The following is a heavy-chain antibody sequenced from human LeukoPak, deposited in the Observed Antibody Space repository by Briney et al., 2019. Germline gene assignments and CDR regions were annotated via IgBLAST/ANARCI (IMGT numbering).Heavy chain of an antibody. J-gene: IGHJ6*03. V-gene: IGHV1-69*13. CDR1: GGTFSSYA. Sequence: ASVKVSCKASGGTFSSYAISWVRQAPGQGLEWMGGIIPIFGTANYAQKFQGRVTITADESTSTAYMELSSLRSEDTAVYYCARSVVSHPGSYYYYYMDVWGKGTTVTIPS. CDR2: IIPIFGTA. D-gene: IGHD1-26*01. CDR3: ARSVVSHPGSYYYYYMDV.